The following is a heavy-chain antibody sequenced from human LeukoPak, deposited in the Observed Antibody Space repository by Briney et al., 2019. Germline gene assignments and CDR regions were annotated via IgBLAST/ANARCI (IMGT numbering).Heavy chain of an antibody. CDR3: ARAEIGIHGSGSYYYPFDY. J-gene: IGHJ4*02. Sequence: SETLSLPCTVSGGSISSYYWSWIRQPPGKGLEWIGYIYYSGSTNYNPSLKSRVTISVDTSKNQFSLKQSSVTAADTAVYYCARAEIGIHGSGSYYYPFDYWGQGTLVTVSS. CDR1: GGSISSYY. D-gene: IGHD3-10*01. V-gene: IGHV4-59*01. CDR2: IYYSGST.